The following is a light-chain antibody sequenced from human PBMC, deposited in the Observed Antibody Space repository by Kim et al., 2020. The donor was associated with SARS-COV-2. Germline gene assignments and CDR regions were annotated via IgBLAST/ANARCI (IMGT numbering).Light chain of an antibody. J-gene: IGKJ1*01. Sequence: ASIGDRVTITGRASQSVNNWLAWYQQKPGKTPNLLISKASSLENGVPSRFSGSGFGTEFTLTISSLQPDDFATYYCQQYYGNPAFGQGTKVDIK. CDR1: QSVNNW. V-gene: IGKV1-5*03. CDR3: QQYYGNPA. CDR2: KAS.